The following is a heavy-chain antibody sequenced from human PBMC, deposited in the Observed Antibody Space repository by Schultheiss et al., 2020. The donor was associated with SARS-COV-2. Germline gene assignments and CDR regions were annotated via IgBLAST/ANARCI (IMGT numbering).Heavy chain of an antibody. CDR1: GFTFSNAW. J-gene: IGHJ3*02. CDR3: ARDLNSGRTGYAFDI. Sequence: GGSLRLSCAASGFTFSNAWMNWVRQAPGKGLEWVSAISGSGGSTYYADSVKGRFTISKDNSNNTLYLQMNSLRAEDTAVYYCARDLNSGRTGYAFDIWGQGTMVTVSS. V-gene: IGHV3-23*01. CDR2: ISGSGGST. D-gene: IGHD1-1*01.